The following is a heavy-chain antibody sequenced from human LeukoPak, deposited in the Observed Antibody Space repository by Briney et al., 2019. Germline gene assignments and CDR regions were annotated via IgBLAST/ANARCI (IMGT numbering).Heavy chain of an antibody. Sequence: GGSLRLSCAASGFTFSSYAMSWVRQAPGKGLEWVSAISCSGGSTYYADSVKGRFTISRDNSKNTLYLQMNSLRAEDTAVYYCAKVRGGRDIVVVPAAMADNWFDPWGQGTLVTVSS. D-gene: IGHD2-2*01. CDR2: ISCSGGST. V-gene: IGHV3-23*01. CDR3: AKVRGGRDIVVVPAAMADNWFDP. J-gene: IGHJ5*02. CDR1: GFTFSSYA.